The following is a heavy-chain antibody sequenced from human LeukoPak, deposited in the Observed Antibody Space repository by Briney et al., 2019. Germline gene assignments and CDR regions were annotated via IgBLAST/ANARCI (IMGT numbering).Heavy chain of an antibody. CDR2: ISGDGVST. V-gene: IGHV3-43*02. CDR1: GFMFDDSA. CDR3: AKEGYSHTSNHFDN. Sequence: GGSLRLSCAASGFMFDDSAMHWVRQAPGKVLEWVSLISGDGVSTFYADSVKGRFTISRDNSKNSLSLQMDSLTTEDTALYYCAKEGYSHTSNHFDNWGQGILVTVSS. J-gene: IGHJ4*02. D-gene: IGHD2-15*01.